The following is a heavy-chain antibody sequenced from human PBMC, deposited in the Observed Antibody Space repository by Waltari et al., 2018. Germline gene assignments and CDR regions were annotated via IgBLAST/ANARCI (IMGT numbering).Heavy chain of an antibody. CDR2: INHSGST. V-gene: IGHV4-34*01. D-gene: IGHD6-13*01. CDR3: VRGFGSSWYRVAWFDP. CDR1: GGSFSGYY. J-gene: IGHJ5*02. Sequence: QVQLQQWGAGLLKPSETLSLTCAVYGGSFSGYYWSWIRQPPGKGLEWMGEINHSGSTNYNPSLKCRVTTSVDTSKNQFALKLSSVTAADTAVYDCVRGFGSSWYRVAWFDPWGQGTLVTVSS.